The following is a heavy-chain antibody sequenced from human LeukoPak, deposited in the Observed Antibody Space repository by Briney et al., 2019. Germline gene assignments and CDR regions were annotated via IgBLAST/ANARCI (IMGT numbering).Heavy chain of an antibody. V-gene: IGHV3-21*01. CDR2: ISSSSSYI. Sequence: GGSLRLSCAASGFTFSSYWMSWVRQAPGKGLEWVSSISSSSSYIYYADSVKGRFTISRDNAKNSLYLQMNSLRAEDTAVYYCARGLSSGWYYFDYWGQGTLVTVSS. D-gene: IGHD6-19*01. CDR3: ARGLSSGWYYFDY. J-gene: IGHJ4*02. CDR1: GFTFSSYW.